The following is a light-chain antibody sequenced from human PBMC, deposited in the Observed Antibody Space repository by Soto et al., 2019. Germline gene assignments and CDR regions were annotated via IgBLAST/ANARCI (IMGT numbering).Light chain of an antibody. J-gene: IGLJ2*01. CDR2: DNL. V-gene: IGLV1-40*01. CDR3: QSFDSSLSAVV. Sequence: QAVVTQPPSVSGAPGQRVTISCAGSSSNIGAGYDVHWYQQLPGTAPKLLIYDNLNRPSGVPDRFSGSKSGTSASLAITGLQAEDEADYYCQSFDSSLSAVVFGGGTQLTVL. CDR1: SSNIGAGYD.